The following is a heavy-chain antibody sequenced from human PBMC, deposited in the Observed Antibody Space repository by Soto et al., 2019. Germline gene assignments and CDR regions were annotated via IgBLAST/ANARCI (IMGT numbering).Heavy chain of an antibody. CDR3: ARGLMTVPPYSYFGMDV. J-gene: IGHJ6*02. CDR1: GYSLTDYY. D-gene: IGHD3-9*01. CDR2: INPKSGGT. V-gene: IGHV1-2*02. Sequence: QLVQSGPEVKKPGASLKVSCKASGYSLTDYYIHWLRQAPGQGFEWMGWINPKSGGTSYAEKFRGGVTLTRDTSISTVFMEVNILKSDDTAIYYCARGLMTVPPYSYFGMDVWGQGTTVTVSS.